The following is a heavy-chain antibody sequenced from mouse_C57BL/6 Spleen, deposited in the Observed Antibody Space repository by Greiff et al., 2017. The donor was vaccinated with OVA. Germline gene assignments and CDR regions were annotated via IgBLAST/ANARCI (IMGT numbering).Heavy chain of an antibody. Sequence: QVHVKQSGAELVKPGASVKLSCKASGYTFTEYTIHWVKQRSGQGLEWIGWFYPGSGSIKYNEKFKDKATLTADKSSSTVYMELSRLTSEDSAVYFCARHEEDGYSFAYWGQGTLVTVSA. D-gene: IGHD2-3*01. V-gene: IGHV1-62-2*01. CDR3: ARHEEDGYSFAY. J-gene: IGHJ3*01. CDR2: FYPGSGSI. CDR1: GYTFTEYT.